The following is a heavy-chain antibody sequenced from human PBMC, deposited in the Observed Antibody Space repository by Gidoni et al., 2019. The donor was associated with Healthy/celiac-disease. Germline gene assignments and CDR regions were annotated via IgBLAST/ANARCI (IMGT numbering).Heavy chain of an antibody. CDR3: AKDRLELGIGAFDI. CDR1: GFTFDDYA. CDR2: ISWNSGSI. Sequence: EVQLVESGGGLVQPGRSLRLSCSASGFTFDDYAMHWVRQAPGKGLEWVSGISWNSGSIGYADSVKGRFTISRDNAKNSLYLQMNSLRAEDTALYYCAKDRLELGIGAFDIWGQGTMVTVSS. J-gene: IGHJ3*02. D-gene: IGHD7-27*01. V-gene: IGHV3-9*01.